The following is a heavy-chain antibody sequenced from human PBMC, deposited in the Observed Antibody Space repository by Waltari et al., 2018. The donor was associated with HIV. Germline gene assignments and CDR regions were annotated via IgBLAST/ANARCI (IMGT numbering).Heavy chain of an antibody. D-gene: IGHD4-17*01. CDR2: IYHSGAA. V-gene: IGHV4-34*02. Sequence: QVQLQQWGAGLLKPSETLSLTCAVYGGSFSGYYWTWIRQPPGKGLQWIAEIYHSGAATYNPSLKCRVTISVDTSKNQFSLKLRSVTAADTAVYYCARLRWDASFYYGLDVWGQGTTVTVSS. J-gene: IGHJ6*02. CDR3: ARLRWDASFYYGLDV. CDR1: GGSFSGYY.